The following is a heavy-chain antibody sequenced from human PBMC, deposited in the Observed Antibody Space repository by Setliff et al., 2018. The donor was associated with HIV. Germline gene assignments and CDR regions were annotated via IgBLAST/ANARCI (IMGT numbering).Heavy chain of an antibody. CDR1: GYTFTAYY. CDR2: MNPNSGDT. D-gene: IGHD3-22*01. Sequence: GASVKVSCKASGYTFTAYYMHWVRQAPGQGLEWMGWMNPNSGDTKYAQKFQGWITMTRDTSISTAYMELSRLRSDDTAVYYCARGMDYYDTSGYYQYYFDYWGQGTLVTVSS. J-gene: IGHJ4*02. V-gene: IGHV1-2*04. CDR3: ARGMDYYDTSGYYQYYFDY.